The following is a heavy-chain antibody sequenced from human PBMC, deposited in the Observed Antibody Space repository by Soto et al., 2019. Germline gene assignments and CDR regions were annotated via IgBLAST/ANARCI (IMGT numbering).Heavy chain of an antibody. J-gene: IGHJ4*02. CDR3: ARRYGYSFDY. V-gene: IGHV4-59*08. CDR1: GGSISSYY. Sequence: QVQLQESGPGLVKPSETLSLTCTVSGGSISSYYWSWIRQPPGKGLEWIGYIYYSGSTNYTPSLRXRATISVDTSKNQFSRKLSSVTAADSAVYYCARRYGYSFDYWGQGTLVTVSS. D-gene: IGHD1-1*01. CDR2: IYYSGST.